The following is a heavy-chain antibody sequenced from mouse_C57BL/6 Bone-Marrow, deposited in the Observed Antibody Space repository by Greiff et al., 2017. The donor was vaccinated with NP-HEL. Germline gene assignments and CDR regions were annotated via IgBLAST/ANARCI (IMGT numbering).Heavy chain of an antibody. CDR1: GFNIKDDY. CDR3: TYYDYGFAY. Sequence: EVKLQESGAELVRPGASVKLSCTASGFNIKDDYMHWVKQRPEQGLEWIGWIDPENGDTEYASKFQGKATITADTSSNTAYLQLSSLTSEDTAVYYCTYYDYGFAYWGQGTLVTVSA. CDR2: IDPENGDT. D-gene: IGHD2-4*01. V-gene: IGHV14-4*01. J-gene: IGHJ3*01.